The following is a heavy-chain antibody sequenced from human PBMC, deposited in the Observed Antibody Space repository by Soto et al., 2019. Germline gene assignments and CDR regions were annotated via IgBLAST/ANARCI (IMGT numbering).Heavy chain of an antibody. V-gene: IGHV1-2*04. J-gene: IGHJ6*02. CDR2: INPNSGDT. CDR3: ARSTGTAPYYYYYYGMAV. Sequence: ASVKVSCKASGCTFTGYYMHWVRQAPGQGLEWMGWINPNSGDTNYAQKFQGWVTMTRDTSISTAYMELSRLRSDDTAVYYCARSTGTAPYYYYYYGMAVWGQGTTVTVSS. D-gene: IGHD1-1*01. CDR1: GCTFTGYY.